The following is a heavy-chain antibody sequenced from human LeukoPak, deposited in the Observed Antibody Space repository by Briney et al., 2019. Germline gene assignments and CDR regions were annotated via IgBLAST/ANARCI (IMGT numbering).Heavy chain of an antibody. D-gene: IGHD2-2*01. CDR2: IKQDGSEK. CDR3: ARDIVVVPAAISGYLWT. J-gene: IGHJ5*02. V-gene: IGHV3-7*01. Sequence: PGGSLRLSCAASGFTFSSYWMSWVRQAPGKGLEWVANIKQDGSEKYYVDSVKGRFTISRDNAKNSPYLQMNSLRAEDTAVYYCARDIVVVPAAISGYLWTWGQGTLVTVSS. CDR1: GFTFSSYW.